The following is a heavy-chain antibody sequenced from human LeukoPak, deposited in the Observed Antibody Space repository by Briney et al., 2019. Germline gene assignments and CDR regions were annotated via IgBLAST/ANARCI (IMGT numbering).Heavy chain of an antibody. CDR2: IYSGGST. CDR1: GFTVSSNY. CDR3: ARDVRSYYYYGMDV. J-gene: IGHJ6*02. D-gene: IGHD2-8*01. V-gene: IGHV3-66*01. Sequence: GGSLRLSCAASGFTVSSNYMSWVRQAPGKGLEWVSVIYSGGSTYYADSMKGRFTISRDNSKNTLYLQMNSLRAEDTAVYYCARDVRSYYYYGMDVWGQGTTVTVSS.